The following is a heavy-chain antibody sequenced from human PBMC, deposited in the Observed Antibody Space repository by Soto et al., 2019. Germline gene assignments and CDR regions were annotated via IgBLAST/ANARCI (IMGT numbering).Heavy chain of an antibody. Sequence: ASVKVSCKTSGYTFTSYYMHWVRQAPGQGLEWMGIINPSGGSTSYAQKFQGRVTMTRDTSTSTVYMDLSSLRSEDTAMYYCTRDGTATAGYYFDYWGQGTLVPSPQ. V-gene: IGHV1-46*03. D-gene: IGHD6-13*01. CDR2: INPSGGST. CDR1: GYTFTSYY. CDR3: TRDGTATAGYYFDY. J-gene: IGHJ4*02.